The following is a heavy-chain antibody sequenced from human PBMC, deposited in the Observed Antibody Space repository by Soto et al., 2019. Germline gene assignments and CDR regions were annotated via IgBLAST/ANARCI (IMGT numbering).Heavy chain of an antibody. CDR2: IYYSGST. CDR1: GGSISSYY. D-gene: IGHD6-13*01. Sequence: QVQLQESGPGLVKPSETLSLTCTVSGGSISSYYWSWIRQPPGKGLEWIGYIYYSGSTNYNPSLKSRVTISVDTSKNQFSLKLSSVTAADTAVYYCAVTGIAAAAIDYWGQGTLVTVSS. J-gene: IGHJ4*02. V-gene: IGHV4-59*01. CDR3: AVTGIAAAAIDY.